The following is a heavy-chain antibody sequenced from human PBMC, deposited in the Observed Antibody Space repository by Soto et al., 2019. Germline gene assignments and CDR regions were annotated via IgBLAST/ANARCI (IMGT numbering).Heavy chain of an antibody. D-gene: IGHD3-9*01. V-gene: IGHV3-23*01. CDR2: ISGSGGST. Sequence: GGSLRLSCAASGFTFSSYAMSWVRQAPGKGLEWVSAISGSGGSTYYADSVKGRFTISRDNSKNTLYLQMNSLRAEDTAVYYCAKDSDFDWLSLIGYWGQGTLVTVSS. J-gene: IGHJ4*02. CDR3: AKDSDFDWLSLIGY. CDR1: GFTFSSYA.